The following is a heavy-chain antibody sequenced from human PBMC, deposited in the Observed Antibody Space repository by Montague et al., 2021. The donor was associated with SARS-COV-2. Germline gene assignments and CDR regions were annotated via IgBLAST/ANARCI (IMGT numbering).Heavy chain of an antibody. CDR3: ARDLVIGYDILTGYYGFSEGWFDY. CDR2: ISYDGSNK. CDR1: GFTFSNYA. V-gene: IGHV3-30-3*01. Sequence: SLRLSCAASGFTFSNYAMHWVRQAPGKGLEWVAVISYDGSNKYYADSVKGRFTISRDNSKNTLYLQMNSLRAEDTAVYYCARDLVIGYDILTGYYGFSEGWFDYWGQGPWSPSPQ. J-gene: IGHJ4*02. D-gene: IGHD3-9*01.